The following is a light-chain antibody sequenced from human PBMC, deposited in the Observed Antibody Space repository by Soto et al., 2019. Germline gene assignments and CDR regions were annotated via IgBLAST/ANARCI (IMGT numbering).Light chain of an antibody. CDR3: TSYAGSNIWV. V-gene: IGLV2-8*01. CDR2: EVN. J-gene: IGLJ3*02. CDR1: SSDVGAYNY. Sequence: QSVLTQPPSASGSPGQSVTISCTGTSSDVGAYNYVSWYQQYPGKAPQLMIYEVNKRPSGVPDRFSGSKSGKTASLTVSGRQPEDEAEYQCTSYAGSNIWVFGGGTKLTVL.